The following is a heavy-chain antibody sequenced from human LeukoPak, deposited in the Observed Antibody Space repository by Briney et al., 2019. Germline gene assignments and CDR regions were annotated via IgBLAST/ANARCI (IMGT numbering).Heavy chain of an antibody. J-gene: IGHJ3*02. CDR2: IIPIFGTA. CDR3: ARSQYSSSWHDAFDI. D-gene: IGHD6-13*01. CDR1: GGTFSSYA. Sequence: SVKVSCKASGGTFSSYAISWVRQAPGQGLEWMGGIIPIFGTANYAQKFQGRVTLTTDESTSTAYMELSSLRSEDTAVYYCARSQYSSSWHDAFDIWGQGTMVTVSS. V-gene: IGHV1-69*05.